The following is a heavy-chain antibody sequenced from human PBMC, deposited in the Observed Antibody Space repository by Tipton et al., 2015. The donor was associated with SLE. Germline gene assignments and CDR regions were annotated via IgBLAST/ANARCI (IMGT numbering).Heavy chain of an antibody. CDR1: GFTFGDFV. CDR3: AREKVAGHSGAFDI. Sequence: SLRLSCAASGFTFGDFVMSWVRQAPGKGLEWVSSISGSGDTTYYADSVKGRFTISRDNSKNTVYLQMNSLRGDDTAVYYCAREKVAGHSGAFDICGQETMFAVSS. J-gene: IGHJ3*02. D-gene: IGHD6-19*01. V-gene: IGHV3-23*01. CDR2: ISGSGDTT.